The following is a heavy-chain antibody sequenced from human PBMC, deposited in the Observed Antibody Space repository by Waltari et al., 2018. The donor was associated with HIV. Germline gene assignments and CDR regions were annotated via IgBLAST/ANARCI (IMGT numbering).Heavy chain of an antibody. D-gene: IGHD6-6*01. V-gene: IGHV3-23*01. CDR1: GFTFSTYA. CDR2: ISGSGSST. CDR3: AKVPQYISSSIYYYGMDV. Sequence: EVQLLESGGGLVQPGGSLTLSCAASGFTFSTYALSWVRQAPGKGLEGVSSISGSGSSTYYADSIEGRFTISRDNSKNTLYRQMNSLRAEDTAAYYCAKVPQYISSSIYYYGMDVWGQGTTVTVSS. J-gene: IGHJ6*02.